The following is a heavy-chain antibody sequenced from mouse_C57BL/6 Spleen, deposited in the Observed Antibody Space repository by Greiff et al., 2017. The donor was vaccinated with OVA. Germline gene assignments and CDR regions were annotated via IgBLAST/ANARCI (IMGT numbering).Heavy chain of an antibody. CDR2: ISSGGDYI. D-gene: IGHD1-1*01. CDR3: TREGYGSYYYAMDY. CDR1: GFTFSSYA. J-gene: IGHJ4*01. V-gene: IGHV5-9-1*02. Sequence: DVMLVESGEGLVKPGGSLKLSCAASGFTFSSYAMSWVRQTPEKRLEWVAYISSGGDYIYYADTVKGRFTISRDNARNTLYLQMSSLKSEDTAMYYCTREGYGSYYYAMDYWGQGTSVTVSS.